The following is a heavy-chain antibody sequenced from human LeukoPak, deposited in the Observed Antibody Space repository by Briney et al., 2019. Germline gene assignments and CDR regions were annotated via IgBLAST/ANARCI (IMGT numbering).Heavy chain of an antibody. D-gene: IGHD3-22*01. J-gene: IGHJ4*02. V-gene: IGHV4-38-2*02. CDR2: IYHSGST. Sequence: SETLSLTCTVSGYSISRDYYWGWIRPPPGKGLEWIGSIYHSGSTYYNPSVKSRVTISLDTSQNQFSLKLSSVTAADTAVYYCARGGYYYDSSGYYSFDYWGQGTLVTVSS. CDR3: ARGGYYYDSSGYYSFDY. CDR1: GYSISRDYY.